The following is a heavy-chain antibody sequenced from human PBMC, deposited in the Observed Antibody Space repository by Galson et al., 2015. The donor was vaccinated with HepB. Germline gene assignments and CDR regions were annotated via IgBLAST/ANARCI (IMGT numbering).Heavy chain of an antibody. J-gene: IGHJ6*02. Sequence: SLRLSCAASGFTVSSNYMSWVRQAPGKGLEWVSVIYSGGSTYYADSVKGRFTISRDNSKNTLYLQMNSLRAEDTAVYYCARGAIVDTAMAHRNYGMDVWGQGTTVTVSS. V-gene: IGHV3-66*01. D-gene: IGHD5-18*01. CDR3: ARGAIVDTAMAHRNYGMDV. CDR1: GFTVSSNY. CDR2: IYSGGST.